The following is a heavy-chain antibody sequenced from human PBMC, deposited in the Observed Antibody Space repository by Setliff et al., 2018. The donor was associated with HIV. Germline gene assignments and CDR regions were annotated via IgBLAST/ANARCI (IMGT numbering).Heavy chain of an antibody. D-gene: IGHD3-22*01. V-gene: IGHV4-38-2*02. CDR3: ARDVLDLVISVYGF. CDR1: GFSISSRYY. Sequence: PSETLSLTCDVSGFSISSRYYWGWIRQSPGKGLEWIGNIYHTGSSYYNPSLNDLATISLDTSKTQFSLKLNSVTAAETAVYYCARDVLDLVISVYGFWGQGIPVTVSS. J-gene: IGHJ4*02. CDR2: IYHTGSS.